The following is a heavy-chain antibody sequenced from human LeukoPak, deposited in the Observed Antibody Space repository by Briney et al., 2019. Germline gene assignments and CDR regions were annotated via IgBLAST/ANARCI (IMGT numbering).Heavy chain of an antibody. D-gene: IGHD4-17*01. Sequence: PGGSLRLSCAASGFTVSSNYMSWVRQAPGKGLEWVAVISYDGSNKYYADSVKGRFTISRDNSKNTLYLQMNSLRAEDTAVYYCLYGDYVYWGQGTLVTVSS. J-gene: IGHJ4*02. CDR2: ISYDGSNK. V-gene: IGHV3-30*03. CDR1: GFTVSSNY. CDR3: LYGDYVY.